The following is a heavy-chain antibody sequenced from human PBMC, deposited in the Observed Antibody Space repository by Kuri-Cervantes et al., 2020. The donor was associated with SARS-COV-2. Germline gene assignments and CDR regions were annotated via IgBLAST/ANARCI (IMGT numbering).Heavy chain of an antibody. D-gene: IGHD3-22*01. V-gene: IGHV3-23*01. CDR2: ISGSGGTK. CDR3: ASGRIYDSSGYSPGGVDY. Sequence: GESLEIFCGASGFTFSSYAMSWVRQAPGKGLEWVSVISGSGGTKYYADSVKGRFTVSRDNSKNTLYLQMNSLRAEDTAVYYCASGRIYDSSGYSPGGVDYWGQGTLVTVSS. CDR1: GFTFSSYA. J-gene: IGHJ4*02.